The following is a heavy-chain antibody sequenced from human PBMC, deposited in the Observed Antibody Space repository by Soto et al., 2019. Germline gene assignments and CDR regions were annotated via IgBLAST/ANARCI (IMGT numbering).Heavy chain of an antibody. J-gene: IGHJ4*02. V-gene: IGHV4-39*01. CDR2: IYYSGST. CDR1: GGSISSSSYY. Sequence: SETLYLTCTVSGGSISSSSYYWGWIRQPPGKGLEWIGSIYYSGSTYYNPSLKSRVTISVDTSKNQFSLKLNSVTAADTAVYYCASRVVSAGSDYFDYWGQGTLVTVSS. D-gene: IGHD2-21*02. CDR3: ASRVVSAGSDYFDY.